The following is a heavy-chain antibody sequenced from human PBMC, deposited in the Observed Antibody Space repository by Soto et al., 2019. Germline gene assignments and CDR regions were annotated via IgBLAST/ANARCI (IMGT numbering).Heavy chain of an antibody. Sequence: QVQLQESGPGLVKPSQTLSLTCTVSGGSISSGGYYWSWIRQHPGKGLEWIGYIYYSGSTYYNPSLKSRVTLAVDTSKNQFSLKLSSVTAADTAMYYCARGDSGSPHSYWGQGTLVTVSS. J-gene: IGHJ4*02. D-gene: IGHD1-26*01. CDR2: IYYSGST. CDR1: GGSISSGGYY. CDR3: ARGDSGSPHSY. V-gene: IGHV4-31*03.